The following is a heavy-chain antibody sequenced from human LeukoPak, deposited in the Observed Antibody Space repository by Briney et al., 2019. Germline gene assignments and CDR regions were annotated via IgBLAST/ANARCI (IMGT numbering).Heavy chain of an antibody. CDR1: GDSINSHY. D-gene: IGHD4-23*01. J-gene: IGHJ4*02. Sequence: SETLSLTCSFSGDSINSHYWTWIRQPPGKGLEWIGYIYYSGSTNYNPSLKSRVTISVDTSKNQFSLKLSSVTAADTAVYYCARQGRGYGGNSDYWGQGTLVTVSS. CDR3: ARQGRGYGGNSDY. CDR2: IYYSGST. V-gene: IGHV4-59*08.